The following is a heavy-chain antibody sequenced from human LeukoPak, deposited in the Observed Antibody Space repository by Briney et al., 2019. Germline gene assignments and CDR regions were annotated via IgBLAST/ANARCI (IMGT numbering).Heavy chain of an antibody. Sequence: SETLSLTCSVAGGSISSYYWSWIRQPPGKGLEWIGYFYNSGSTNYSPSLKSRVTISVDTSKNQFSLKLSSVTAADTAMYYCAKWRAYTGYDFWGQGILVTVSS. CDR2: FYNSGST. J-gene: IGHJ4*02. CDR3: AKWRAYTGYDF. V-gene: IGHV4-59*12. D-gene: IGHD5-12*01. CDR1: GGSISSYY.